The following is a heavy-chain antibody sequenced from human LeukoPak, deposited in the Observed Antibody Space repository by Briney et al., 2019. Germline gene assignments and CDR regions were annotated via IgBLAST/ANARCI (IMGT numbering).Heavy chain of an antibody. CDR3: ARDPGVGKSYYYYMDV. CDR1: GFSFNNYA. Sequence: GGSLRLSCAASGFSFNNYAMFWVRQAPGKGLEWVAVISYDGGEKYYADSVKGRFTISRDNSKNTLYLHMNSLRPEDTAMFYCARDPGVGKSYYYYMDVWGKGTTVTVSS. V-gene: IGHV3-30-3*01. D-gene: IGHD7-27*01. J-gene: IGHJ6*03. CDR2: ISYDGGEK.